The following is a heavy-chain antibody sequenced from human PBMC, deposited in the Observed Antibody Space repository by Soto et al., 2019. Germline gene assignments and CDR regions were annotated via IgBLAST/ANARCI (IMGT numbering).Heavy chain of an antibody. Sequence: GGSLRLSCAASGFTFDDYSMHWVRQIPGKGLEWVSLINWDGSNKHYADSVKGRFTVSRDNNKNSLYLQMNSLRDEDTALYYCAKEMGTIFFDSWGQGTLVTVSS. J-gene: IGHJ4*02. CDR2: INWDGSNK. V-gene: IGHV3-43*01. CDR3: AKEMGTIFFDS. CDR1: GFTFDDYS.